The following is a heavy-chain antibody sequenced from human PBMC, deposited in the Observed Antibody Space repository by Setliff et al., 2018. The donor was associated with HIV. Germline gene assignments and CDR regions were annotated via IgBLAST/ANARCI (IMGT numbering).Heavy chain of an antibody. CDR2: INHSGNT. Sequence: PSETLSLTCAVYGGSFSGNYWSWIRQTPGKGLEWIAEINHSGNTNYNPSLKSRVTISVVASKSHFSLKMTSVTAADTAVYYCARGAPSLTMTKLLSFFDCWGQGTQVTVSS. V-gene: IGHV4-34*01. D-gene: IGHD3-22*01. CDR1: GGSFSGNY. J-gene: IGHJ4*02. CDR3: ARGAPSLTMTKLLSFFDC.